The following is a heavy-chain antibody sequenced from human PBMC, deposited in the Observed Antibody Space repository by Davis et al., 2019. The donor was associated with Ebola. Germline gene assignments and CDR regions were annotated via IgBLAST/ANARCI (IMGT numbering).Heavy chain of an antibody. J-gene: IGHJ4*02. Sequence: GESLKISCAASGFTFSSYSMNWVRQAPGKGLEWVSSISSRSSYIYYADSVKGRFTISRDNAKNSLYLQMNSLRAEDTAVFFCATMGTGTVPGGDYWGQGTLVTVSS. V-gene: IGHV3-21*01. D-gene: IGHD1-1*01. CDR2: ISSRSSYI. CDR3: ATMGTGTVPGGDY. CDR1: GFTFSSYS.